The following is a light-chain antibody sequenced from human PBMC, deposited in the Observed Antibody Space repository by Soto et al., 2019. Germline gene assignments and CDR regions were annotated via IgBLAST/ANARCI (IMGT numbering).Light chain of an antibody. CDR1: SSDVGGYNY. CDR2: EVT. Sequence: QCVLTQPRSASGSPRESVTISCTGTSSDVGGYNYVSWYQHHPGKAPKLIIYEVTKRPSGVPDRFSGSKSGTTASLTVSGLQAEDEADYFCSSYAGSNTYVFGTGTKVTFL. CDR3: SSYAGSNTYV. J-gene: IGLJ1*01. V-gene: IGLV2-8*01.